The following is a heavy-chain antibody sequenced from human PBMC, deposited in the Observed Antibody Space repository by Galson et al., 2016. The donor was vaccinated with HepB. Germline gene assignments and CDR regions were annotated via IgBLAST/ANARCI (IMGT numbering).Heavy chain of an antibody. D-gene: IGHD2-21*02. V-gene: IGHV3-23*01. CDR3: AGSYCGGDCYSSDFDN. J-gene: IGHJ4*02. CDR2: MSASGHST. CDR1: GFTFSTYA. Sequence: SLRLSCATSGFTFSTYAMSWVRQAPGKGLGWVSAMSASGHSTYYADSVKGRFTISRDTSKNTLYLQMNSLRADDTAVYYCAGSYCGGDCYSSDFDNWGQGTLVTVSS.